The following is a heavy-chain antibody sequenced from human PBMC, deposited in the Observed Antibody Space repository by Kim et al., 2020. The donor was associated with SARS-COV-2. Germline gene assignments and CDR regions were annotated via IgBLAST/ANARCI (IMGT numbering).Heavy chain of an antibody. D-gene: IGHD3-9*01. Sequence: GSTYTNPSLKSRVSISVDTSKNQVSLRLSSVTAADTAVYYCARGDILADYWGQGTLVIVSS. V-gene: IGHV4-30-2*04. CDR2: GST. CDR3: ARGDILADY. J-gene: IGHJ4*02.